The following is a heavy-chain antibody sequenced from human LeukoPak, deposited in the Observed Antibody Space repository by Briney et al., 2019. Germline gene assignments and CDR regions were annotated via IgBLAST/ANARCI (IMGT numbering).Heavy chain of an antibody. V-gene: IGHV3-23*01. CDR3: AKDRRSSGPYNWFDH. D-gene: IGHD3-22*01. CDR2: ISGSGDDT. CDR1: GFIFSNYA. Sequence: GGSLRLSCAASGFIFSNYAMNWVRQAPGKGLEWVSAISGSGDDTYYADSVKGLFTISRDNSKNTLYLQMNRLRAEDTAIYYCAKDRRSSGPYNWFDHWGQGTLVTVSS. J-gene: IGHJ5*02.